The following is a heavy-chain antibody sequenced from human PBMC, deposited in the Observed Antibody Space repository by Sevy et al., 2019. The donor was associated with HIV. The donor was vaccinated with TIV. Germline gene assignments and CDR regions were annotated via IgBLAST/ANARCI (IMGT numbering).Heavy chain of an antibody. CDR1: GFTFGDYA. D-gene: IGHD6-19*01. Sequence: GGSLRLSCTASGFTFGDYAMSWFRQAPGKGLEWVGFIRNKAYDGTTEYAASVNGRFTISREDSKSIAYLQMSSLKTDDTAVYYCTRDPMEVIAVAGNWYDLWGQGTLVTVSS. V-gene: IGHV3-49*03. CDR2: IRNKAYDGTT. CDR3: TRDPMEVIAVAGNWYDL. J-gene: IGHJ5*02.